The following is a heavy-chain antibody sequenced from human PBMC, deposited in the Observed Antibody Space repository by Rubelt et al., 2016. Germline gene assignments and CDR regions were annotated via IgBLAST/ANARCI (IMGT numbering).Heavy chain of an antibody. CDR2: INHSGST. Sequence: QVQLQQWGAGLLKPSETLSLTCAVYGGSFSGYYWSWIRQPPGKGLEWIGEINHSGSTNYNPSLKSRVTISVDTSKNQFALKLRSVTAADAAVYYCARGSGDYYENWFDPWGQGTLVTVSS. J-gene: IGHJ5*02. V-gene: IGHV4-34*01. D-gene: IGHD2-21*02. CDR1: GGSFSGYY. CDR3: ARGSGDYYENWFDP.